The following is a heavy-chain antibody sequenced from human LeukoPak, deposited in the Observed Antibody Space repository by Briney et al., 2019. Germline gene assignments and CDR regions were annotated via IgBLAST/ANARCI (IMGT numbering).Heavy chain of an antibody. V-gene: IGHV3-20*01. CDR2: ISWNGGST. CDR1: GFTFSSYC. CDR3: ARVHDRSGYYLYYMDV. D-gene: IGHD3-22*01. Sequence: PGGSLRLSCAASGFTFSSYCMSWVRQAPGKGLEWVSGISWNGGSTGYADSVEGRFTISRDNANLYLHMNNLRDEDTALYHCARVHDRSGYYLYYMDVWGKGTTVTISS. J-gene: IGHJ6*03.